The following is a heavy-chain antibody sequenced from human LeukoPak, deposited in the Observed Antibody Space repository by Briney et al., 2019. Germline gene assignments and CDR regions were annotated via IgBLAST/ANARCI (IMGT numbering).Heavy chain of an antibody. J-gene: IGHJ3*02. D-gene: IGHD3-3*01. V-gene: IGHV1-24*01. CDR1: GYTLTELS. CDR3: ATDFGPRGAFDI. CDR2: FDPGDGET. Sequence: ASVKVSCKVSGYTLTELSMHWVRQAPGKGLEWMGGFDPGDGETIYAQKFQGRVTMTEDTSTDTAYMELSSLRSEDTAVYYCATDFGPRGAFDIWGQGTMVTVSS.